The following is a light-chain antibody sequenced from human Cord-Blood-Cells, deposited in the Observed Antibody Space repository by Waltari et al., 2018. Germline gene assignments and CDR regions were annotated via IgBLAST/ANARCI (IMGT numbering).Light chain of an antibody. CDR2: SNN. J-gene: IGLJ3*02. CDR1: SSNIGSNT. Sequence: QSVLTQPPSAYGTPGQRVTISCSGSSSNIGSNTVNWYQQPPGTAPKLLIYSNNQRPSGVPDRFSGSKSGTSASLAISGLQSEDEADYYCAAWDDSLNGWVFGGGTKLTVL. CDR3: AAWDDSLNGWV. V-gene: IGLV1-44*01.